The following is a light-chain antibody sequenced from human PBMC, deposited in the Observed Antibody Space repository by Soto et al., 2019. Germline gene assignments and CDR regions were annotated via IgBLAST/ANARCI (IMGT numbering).Light chain of an antibody. V-gene: IGLV2-8*01. Sequence: QSALTQPPSASGSPGQSVTISCTGTSSAVAGYNYVSWYQQHPGKAPKLMIYDVNKRPSGVPDRFSGSKSGTTASLTVSGLQAEDEADYYCSSYTGSNDVVFGGGTKLTVL. J-gene: IGLJ2*01. CDR2: DVN. CDR1: SSAVAGYNY. CDR3: SSYTGSNDVV.